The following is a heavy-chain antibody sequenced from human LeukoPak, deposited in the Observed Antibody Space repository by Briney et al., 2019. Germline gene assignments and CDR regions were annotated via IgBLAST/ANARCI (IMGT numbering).Heavy chain of an antibody. CDR1: GFTFNSYE. CDR2: ISSSGGTI. J-gene: IGHJ4*02. Sequence: LSGGSLRLSCAASGFTFNSYEMNWVRQAPGKGLEWVSYISSSGGTIYYADSVKGRLTISRDNAKNSLYLQMNSLRAEDTAVYYCARDTNWGLDYWDQGTLVTVSS. CDR3: ARDTNWGLDY. V-gene: IGHV3-48*03. D-gene: IGHD7-27*01.